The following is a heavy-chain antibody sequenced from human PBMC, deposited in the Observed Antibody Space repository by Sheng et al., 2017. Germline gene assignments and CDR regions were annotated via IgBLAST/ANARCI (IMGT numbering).Heavy chain of an antibody. Sequence: EVQLVESGGGLVQPGGSLRLSCAASGFTFSSYEMNWVRQAPGKGLEWVSYISSSGSTIYYADSVKGRFTISRDNAKNSLYLQMNSLRAEDTAVYYCARRPNDYNDYWGQGTLVTVSS. CDR3: ARRPNDYNDY. CDR2: ISSSGSTI. CDR1: GFTFSSYE. J-gene: IGHJ4*02. V-gene: IGHV3-48*03.